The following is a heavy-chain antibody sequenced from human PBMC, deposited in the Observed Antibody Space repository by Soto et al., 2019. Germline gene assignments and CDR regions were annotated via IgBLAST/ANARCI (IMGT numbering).Heavy chain of an antibody. J-gene: IGHJ6*02. Sequence: SVKVSCKASGGTFSSYAISWVRQAPGQGLEWMGGIIPIFGTANYAQKFQGRVTITADESTSTAYMELSSLRSEDTAVYYCARGSTEYSSSWKFFFYGMDVWGQGTTVTVS. CDR1: GGTFSSYA. D-gene: IGHD6-13*01. CDR3: ARGSTEYSSSWKFFFYGMDV. CDR2: IIPIFGTA. V-gene: IGHV1-69*13.